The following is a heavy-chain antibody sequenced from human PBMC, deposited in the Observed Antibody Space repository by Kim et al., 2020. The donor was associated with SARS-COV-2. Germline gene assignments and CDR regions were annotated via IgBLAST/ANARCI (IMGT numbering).Heavy chain of an antibody. V-gene: IGHV4-59*13. CDR3: AREYSSSSGRRAFDI. Sequence: SETLSLTCTVSGGSISSYYWSWIRQPPGKGLEWIGYIYYSGSTNYNPSLKSRVTISVDTSKNQFSLKLSSVTAADTAVYYCAREYSSSSGRRAFDIWGQGTMVTVSS. J-gene: IGHJ3*02. CDR2: IYYSGST. CDR1: GGSISSYY. D-gene: IGHD6-6*01.